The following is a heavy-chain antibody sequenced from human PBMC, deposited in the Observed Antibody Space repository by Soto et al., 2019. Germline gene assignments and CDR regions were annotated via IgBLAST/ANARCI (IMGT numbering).Heavy chain of an antibody. J-gene: IGHJ6*02. CDR2: INHSGVT. Sequence: SETLSLTCAVYGGSFSGFYWSWIRQPPGKGLEWIGEINHSGVTNYKPSLKRRVTISVDTSKNQFSLQLKSVTAADTALYYCARFSGSYYYAMDVWGQGSTVTVSS. CDR3: ARFSGSYYYAMDV. D-gene: IGHD6-19*01. V-gene: IGHV4-34*01. CDR1: GGSFSGFY.